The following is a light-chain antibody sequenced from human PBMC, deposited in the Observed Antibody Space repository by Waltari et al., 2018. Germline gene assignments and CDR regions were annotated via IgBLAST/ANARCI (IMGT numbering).Light chain of an antibody. CDR1: QSVLYNSNNKNF. CDR3: QQYYSTPYT. V-gene: IGKV4-1*01. J-gene: IGKJ2*01. CDR2: WAS. Sequence: DIVMTQSPDSLAVSLGERATINCKSNQSVLYNSNNKNFLAWYQHKAGQPPKLLIYWASTRESGVPDRFSGSGSGTDFTLTISTLQAEDVAVYYCQQYYSTPYTFGQGTKLEI.